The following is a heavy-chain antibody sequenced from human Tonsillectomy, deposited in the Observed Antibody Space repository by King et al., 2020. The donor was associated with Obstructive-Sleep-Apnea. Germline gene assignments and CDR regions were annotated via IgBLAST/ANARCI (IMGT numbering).Heavy chain of an antibody. D-gene: IGHD3-10*01. CDR1: GGSISSGGYS. J-gene: IGHJ4*02. V-gene: IGHV4-30-2*01. CDR2: IYHSGST. Sequence: QLQESGSGLVKPSQTLSLTCAVSGGSISSGGYSWSWIRQPPGKGLEWIGYIYHSGSTYYNPSLKSRVTISVDRSKNQFSLKLSSVTAADTAVYYCTRVSEFGELFAFDYWGQGTLVTVSS. CDR3: TRVSEFGELFAFDY.